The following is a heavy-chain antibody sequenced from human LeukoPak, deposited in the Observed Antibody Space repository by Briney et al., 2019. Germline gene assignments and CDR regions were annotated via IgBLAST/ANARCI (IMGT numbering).Heavy chain of an antibody. CDR1: GFTVSSNY. CDR3: AGRDRGYYYGLDL. V-gene: IGHV3-66*01. CDR2: IHSSGTT. D-gene: IGHD3-10*01. J-gene: IGHJ6*02. Sequence: GGSLRLSCAASGFTVSSNYMSWVRQAPVKGLERVSVIHSSGTTVHASSVKGRFTISRDHSKNTLYLQMNGLRAEDSGVYYCAGRDRGYYYGLDLWGQGTTVTVSS.